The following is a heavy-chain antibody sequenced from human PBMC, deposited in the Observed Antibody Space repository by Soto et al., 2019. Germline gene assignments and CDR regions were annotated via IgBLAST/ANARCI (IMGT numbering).Heavy chain of an antibody. Sequence: ASVKIACKAAGYTFTGYAMHWVRQAPGQRLEWMGWINAGNGNTKYSQKFQGRVTITRDTSASTAYMELSSLRSEDTAVYYCARGITLPTPLDYWGQGTLVTSPQ. V-gene: IGHV1-3*01. CDR1: GYTFTGYA. CDR2: INAGNGNT. D-gene: IGHD1-20*01. CDR3: ARGITLPTPLDY. J-gene: IGHJ4*02.